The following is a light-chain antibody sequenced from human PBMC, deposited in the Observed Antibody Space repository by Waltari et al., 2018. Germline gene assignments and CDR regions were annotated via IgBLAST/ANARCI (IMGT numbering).Light chain of an antibody. CDR3: ATWDDSLNGL. Sequence: SVLTQPPSVSGTPGQRVSISCSGSSSNIGSKSVNWYQQVPGTAPKLLIYSNNQRPAGVPVRFSGSKSGTSASLATSGLQSEDEADYYCATWDDSLNGLFGGGTKLTVL. V-gene: IGLV1-44*01. J-gene: IGLJ2*01. CDR2: SNN. CDR1: SSNIGSKS.